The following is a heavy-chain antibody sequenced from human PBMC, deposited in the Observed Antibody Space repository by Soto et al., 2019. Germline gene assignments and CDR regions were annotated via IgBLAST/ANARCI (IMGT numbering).Heavy chain of an antibody. CDR2: IKQDGSEK. J-gene: IGHJ6*02. Sequence: GGSLRLSCAASGFTFSSYWMSWVRQAPGKGLGWVANIKQDGSEKYYVDSVKGRFTISRDNAKNSLYLQMNSLRAEDTAVYYCARDDGARYYYYYYGMDVWGQGTTVTVSS. V-gene: IGHV3-7*03. CDR1: GFTFSSYW. D-gene: IGHD2-8*01. CDR3: ARDDGARYYYYYYGMDV.